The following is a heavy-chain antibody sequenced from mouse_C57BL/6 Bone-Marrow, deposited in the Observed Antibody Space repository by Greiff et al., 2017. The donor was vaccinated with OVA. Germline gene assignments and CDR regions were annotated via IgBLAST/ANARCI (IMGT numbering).Heavy chain of an antibody. CDR1: GYTFTSYW. J-gene: IGHJ2*01. D-gene: IGHD2-3*01. CDR3: ANDGYYRE. CDR2: IDPSDSYT. V-gene: IGHV1-59*01. Sequence: QVQLQQPGAELVRPGTSVKLSCKASGYTFTSYWMHWVKQRPGQGLEWFGVIDPSDSYTNYNQKFKGKATLTVDTSSITAYMQLSRLTSEDSAGYYCANDGYYREWGQGTTLTVSS.